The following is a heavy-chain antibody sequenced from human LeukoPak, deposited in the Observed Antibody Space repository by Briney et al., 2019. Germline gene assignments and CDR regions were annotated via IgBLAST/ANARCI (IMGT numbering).Heavy chain of an antibody. D-gene: IGHD2-2*01. V-gene: IGHV1-46*03. CDR2: INPSGGST. CDR3: ASDYCSSTSCSRASWFDP. J-gene: IGHJ5*02. CDR1: GYTFTSYY. Sequence: ASVKVSCKASGYTFTSYYMHWVRQAPGQGLEWMGIINPSGGSTSYAQKFQGRVTMTRDTSTSTVYMELSSLRSEDTAVYYCASDYCSSTSCSRASWFDPWGQGTLVTVSS.